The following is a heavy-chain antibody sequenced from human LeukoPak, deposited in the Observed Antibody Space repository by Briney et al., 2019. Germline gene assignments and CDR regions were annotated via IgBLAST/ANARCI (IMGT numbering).Heavy chain of an antibody. D-gene: IGHD2-15*01. Sequence: PGGSLRLSCAASGFTVSNNYMNWVRQAPGKGLEWVSGIYSGDSTYYADSVKGRFTNSRHNSKNTLYLQMNSLRAEDTAVYYCAGRAYLFSGVDYWGQGTLVTVSS. J-gene: IGHJ4*02. CDR2: IYSGDST. V-gene: IGHV3-53*04. CDR1: GFTVSNNY. CDR3: AGRAYLFSGVDY.